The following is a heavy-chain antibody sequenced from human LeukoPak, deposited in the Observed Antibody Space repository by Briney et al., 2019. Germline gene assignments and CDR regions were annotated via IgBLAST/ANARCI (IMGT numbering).Heavy chain of an antibody. CDR3: ARDLGYCSSTSCFYGMDV. D-gene: IGHD2-2*01. CDR2: ISYDGSNK. Sequence: SGGSLRLSCAASGFTFSSYAMHWVRQAPGKGLEWVAVISYDGSNKYYADSVKGRFTISRDNSTNTLYLQMNSLRAEDTAVYYCARDLGYCSSTSCFYGMDVWGQGTTVTVSS. J-gene: IGHJ6*02. V-gene: IGHV3-30-3*01. CDR1: GFTFSSYA.